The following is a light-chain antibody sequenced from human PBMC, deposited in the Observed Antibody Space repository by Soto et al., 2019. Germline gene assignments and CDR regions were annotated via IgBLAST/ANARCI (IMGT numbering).Light chain of an antibody. CDR3: QQHSGWPLT. Sequence: EIVMTQSPATLSVFPGERATLSCRASQTVNNYLAWYQQKPGQAPRLLIYGVSTRATGIPARFSGSGSGTEFPLAINSLQPEDSAVYCCQQHSGWPLTFGAGTKVAIK. V-gene: IGKV3-15*01. CDR2: GVS. J-gene: IGKJ4*01. CDR1: QTVNNY.